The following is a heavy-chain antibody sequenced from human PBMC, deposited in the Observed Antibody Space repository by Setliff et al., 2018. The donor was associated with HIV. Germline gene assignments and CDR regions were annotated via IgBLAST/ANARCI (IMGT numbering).Heavy chain of an antibody. CDR2: IYYSGST. J-gene: IGHJ3*02. Sequence: PSETLSLTCTVSGDFISSDYYWGWIRQPPGKGLEWIGSIYYSGSTNYNPSLKSRVTISVDTSKNQISLRLNSLTAADTAVYYCARGTTLNVVPDAFDIWGQGTMVTVSS. D-gene: IGHD4-17*01. CDR3: ARGTTLNVVPDAFDI. V-gene: IGHV4-38-2*02. CDR1: GDFISSDYY.